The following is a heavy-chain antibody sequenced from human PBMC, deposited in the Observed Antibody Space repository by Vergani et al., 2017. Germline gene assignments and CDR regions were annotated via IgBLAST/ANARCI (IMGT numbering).Heavy chain of an antibody. CDR1: GFTFSSYG. V-gene: IGHV3-21*01. Sequence: EVQLVESGGGVVQPGRSLRLSCAASGFTFSSYGMHWVRQAPGKGLEWVSSISSSSSYIYYADSVKGRFTISRANAKNSLYLQMNSLRAEDTAVYYCARALDDDRRRSPDGYWGQGTLVTVSS. CDR3: ARALDDDRRRSPDGY. J-gene: IGHJ4*02. D-gene: IGHD1-1*01. CDR2: ISSSSSYI.